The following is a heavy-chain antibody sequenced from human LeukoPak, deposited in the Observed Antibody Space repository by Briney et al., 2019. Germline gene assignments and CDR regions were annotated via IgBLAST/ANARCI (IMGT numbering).Heavy chain of an antibody. CDR1: AGSISSSNYY. CDR2: IYYSGRT. CDR3: ARVFYGETAFDI. V-gene: IGHV4-39*01. Sequence: SETLSLTCTVSAGSISSSNYYWGWIRQPPGKGLEWIGSIYYSGRTYYNPSLKSRVTISVDTSKKQFSLQLNSVTPEDTAVYYCARVFYGETAFDIWGQGTMVTVSS. J-gene: IGHJ3*02. D-gene: IGHD4-17*01.